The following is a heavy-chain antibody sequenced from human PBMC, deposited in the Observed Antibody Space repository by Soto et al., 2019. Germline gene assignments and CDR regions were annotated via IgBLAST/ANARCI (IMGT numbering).Heavy chain of an antibody. V-gene: IGHV1-69*01. Sequence: QVQLVQSGAEVKKPGSSVKVSCKASGGTFSSHVFNWVRQAPGQGLEWMGGIMPIIGTANYAQKFQGRVKITADESTSTSYMELSSLRSEDTAVYYCARDLELRDGNISHLDYWGQGTLVTVSS. CDR3: ARDLELRDGNISHLDY. D-gene: IGHD3-10*01. CDR1: GGTFSSHV. CDR2: IMPIIGTA. J-gene: IGHJ4*02.